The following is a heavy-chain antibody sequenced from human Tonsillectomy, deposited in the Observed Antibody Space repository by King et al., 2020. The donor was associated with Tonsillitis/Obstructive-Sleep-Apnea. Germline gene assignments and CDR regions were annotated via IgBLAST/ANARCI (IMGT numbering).Heavy chain of an antibody. CDR1: GGSFSGYY. Sequence: VQLPQWGAGLLKPSETLSLTCAVYGGSFSGYYWSWIRQPPGKGLEWIGEINHSGSTNYNPSPKSRVTISVDTSKNQFSLKLSSVTAADTAVYYCERLRVGATDGADFDYWGQGTLVTVSS. CDR2: INHSGST. V-gene: IGHV4-34*01. D-gene: IGHD1-26*01. CDR3: ERLRVGATDGADFDY. J-gene: IGHJ4*02.